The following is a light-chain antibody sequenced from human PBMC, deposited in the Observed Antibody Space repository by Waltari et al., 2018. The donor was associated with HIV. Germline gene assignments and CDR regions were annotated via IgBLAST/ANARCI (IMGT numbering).Light chain of an antibody. CDR3: QSADSSGTWV. J-gene: IGLJ3*02. Sequence: SYELRQPPSVPVSPGQTARITCSGDALPKQYAYWYQQKAGQAPVLVIYKDSERPSGIPERFSGSSSGTTVMLTISGVQAEDEADYYCQSADSSGTWVFGGGTKLTVL. CDR1: ALPKQY. V-gene: IGLV3-25*03. CDR2: KDS.